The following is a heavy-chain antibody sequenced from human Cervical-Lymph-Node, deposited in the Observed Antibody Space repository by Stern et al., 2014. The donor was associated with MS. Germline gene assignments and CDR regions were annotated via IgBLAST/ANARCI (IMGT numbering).Heavy chain of an antibody. CDR3: ARDGRGNFFYFDL. D-gene: IGHD4-23*01. Sequence: VQLVESGAELKTPGSSVRISCKASGGTFTSYAINWVRQAPGKGPEWMGGIIPMFGTINYAQNFQGRVTISADESTGTAYMELTGLTSEDTAVFYCARDGRGNFFYFDLWGRGTLVTVSS. V-gene: IGHV1-69*01. CDR2: IIPMFGTI. CDR1: GGTFTSYA. J-gene: IGHJ2*01.